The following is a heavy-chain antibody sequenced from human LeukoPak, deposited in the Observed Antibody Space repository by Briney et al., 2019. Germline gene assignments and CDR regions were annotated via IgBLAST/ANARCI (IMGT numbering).Heavy chain of an antibody. CDR3: ASGYSSSWEFDY. V-gene: IGHV4-39*07. CDR1: GGAISSSSYY. Sequence: PSETLSLTCTVSGGAISSSSYYWGWIRQPPGKGLEWIGRIYTSGSTNYNPSLKSRVTMSVDTSKNQFSLKLSSVTAADTAVYYCASGYSSSWEFDYWGQGTLVTVSS. CDR2: IYTSGST. D-gene: IGHD6-13*01. J-gene: IGHJ4*02.